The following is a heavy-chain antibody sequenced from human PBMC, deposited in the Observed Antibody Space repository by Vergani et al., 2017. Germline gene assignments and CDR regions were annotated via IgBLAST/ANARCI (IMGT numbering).Heavy chain of an antibody. CDR2: ISYDGSNK. V-gene: IGHV3-30*18. CDR1: GFTFSSYG. J-gene: IGHJ4*02. Sequence: QVQLVESGGGVVQPGRSLRLSCAASGFTFSSYGMHWVRQAPGKGLEWVAVISYDGSNKYYADSVKGRFTISRDNSKNTLYLQMNSLRAEDTAVYYCAKAANPGQHGLPGELDYWGQGTLVTVSS. CDR3: AKAANPGQHGLPGELDY. D-gene: IGHD4/OR15-4a*01.